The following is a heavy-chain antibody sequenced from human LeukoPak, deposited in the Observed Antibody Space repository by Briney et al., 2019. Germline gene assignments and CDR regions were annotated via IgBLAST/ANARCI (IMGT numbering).Heavy chain of an antibody. Sequence: SVKVSCKASGGTFSSYAISWVRQAPGQGLEWMGRIIPIFGTANYAQKFQGRVTITPDESTSTAYMELSSLRSEDTAVYYCARDDSLSGYDLYYFDYWGQGTLVTVSS. V-gene: IGHV1-69*15. J-gene: IGHJ4*02. CDR2: IIPIFGTA. D-gene: IGHD5-12*01. CDR1: GGTFSSYA. CDR3: ARDDSLSGYDLYYFDY.